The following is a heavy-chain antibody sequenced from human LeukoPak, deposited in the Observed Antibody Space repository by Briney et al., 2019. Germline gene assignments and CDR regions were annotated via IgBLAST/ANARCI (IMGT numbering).Heavy chain of an antibody. D-gene: IGHD3-10*01. CDR2: IYYSGAT. J-gene: IGHJ4*02. CDR1: GGSFSGYY. CDR3: ARWYYYGSGRRQFDY. V-gene: IGHV4-34*01. Sequence: SETLSLTCAVYGGSFSGYYWSWIRQPPGKGLEWIGYIYYSGATNYNPSLKSRVTISVDTSKNQFSLKLSSVTAADTAVYYCARWYYYGSGRRQFDYWGQGTLVTVSS.